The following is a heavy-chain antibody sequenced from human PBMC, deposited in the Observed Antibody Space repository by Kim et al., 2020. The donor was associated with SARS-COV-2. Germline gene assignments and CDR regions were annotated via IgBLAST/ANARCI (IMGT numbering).Heavy chain of an antibody. V-gene: IGHV3-74*01. Sequence: GGSLRLSCAASGFTFSSYWMHWVRQAPGKGLVWVSRINSDGSSTSYADSVKGRFTISRDNAKNTLYLQMNSLRAEDTAVYYCARVTEYSSSWYFYYYGMDVWGQGTTVTVSS. D-gene: IGHD6-13*01. CDR3: ARVTEYSSSWYFYYYGMDV. CDR1: GFTFSSYW. J-gene: IGHJ6*02. CDR2: INSDGSST.